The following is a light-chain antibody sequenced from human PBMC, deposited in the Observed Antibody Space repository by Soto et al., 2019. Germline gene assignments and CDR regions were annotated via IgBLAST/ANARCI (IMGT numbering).Light chain of an antibody. CDR2: DAS. V-gene: IGKV3-11*01. Sequence: EIVLTQSPATLSLSPGERATLSCRASQSVSSYLAWYQQKPGQAPRLLISDASNRATGIPARFSGSGSGTDFPLTISSLEAEDFAVYYCQQRSNWPWTFGQGTKVEIK. CDR3: QQRSNWPWT. CDR1: QSVSSY. J-gene: IGKJ1*01.